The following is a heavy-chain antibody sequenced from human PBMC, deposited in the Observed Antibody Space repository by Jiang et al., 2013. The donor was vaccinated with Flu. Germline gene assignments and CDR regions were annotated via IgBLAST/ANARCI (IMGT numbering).Heavy chain of an antibody. Sequence: GAEVKKPGSSVKVSCKASGGTFNSYAIFWVRQAPGQGLEWMGGTIPVFGTPNYAQKFQGRVTITADKSTSTAHMELSSLRSEDTAVYYCATRYSTGWHARDYWGQGTLVIVSS. CDR2: TIPVFGTP. J-gene: IGHJ4*02. CDR1: GGTFNSYA. V-gene: IGHV1-69*06. CDR3: ATRYSTGWHARDY. D-gene: IGHD6-19*01.